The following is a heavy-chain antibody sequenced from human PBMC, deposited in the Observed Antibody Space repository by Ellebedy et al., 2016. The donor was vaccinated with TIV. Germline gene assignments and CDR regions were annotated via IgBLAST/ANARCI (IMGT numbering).Heavy chain of an antibody. CDR1: GFTFSSYS. CDR3: AKDGGLSRGMDV. CDR2: ISSSSSYI. V-gene: IGHV3-21*01. Sequence: GESLKISCAASGFTFSSYSMNWVRQAPGKGLEWVSSISSSSSYIYYADSVKGRFTISRDNAKNSLYLQMNSLRAEDTAVYYCAKDGGLSRGMDVWGQGTTVTVSS. J-gene: IGHJ6*02.